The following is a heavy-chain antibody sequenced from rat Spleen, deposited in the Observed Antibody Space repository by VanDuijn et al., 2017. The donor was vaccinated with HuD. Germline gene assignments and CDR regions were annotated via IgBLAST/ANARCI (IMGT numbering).Heavy chain of an antibody. CDR2: ISTGGDNT. CDR3: APDTFYDGTYYPGGFDY. CDR1: GFTFTNYY. J-gene: IGHJ2*01. D-gene: IGHD1-12*02. V-gene: IGHV5-27*01. Sequence: EVQLVESGGGLVQPGGSLRLSCAASGFTFTNYYMAWVRQAPTKGLEWVAYISTGGDNTYYRDSVKGRFTISRDNAKSTLYLQLDSLRSEDTATYYCAPDTFYDGTYYPGGFDYWGQGVMVTVSS.